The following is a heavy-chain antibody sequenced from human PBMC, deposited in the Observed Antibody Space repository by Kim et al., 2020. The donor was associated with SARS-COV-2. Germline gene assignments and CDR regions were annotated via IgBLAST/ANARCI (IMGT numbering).Heavy chain of an antibody. D-gene: IGHD1-7*01. V-gene: IGHV4-39*07. Sequence: SRVTISVATSKNQFSLKLSSVTAADTAVYYCAREVPDYPRITGTTYYFDYWGQGTLVTVSS. CDR3: AREVPDYPRITGTTYYFDY. J-gene: IGHJ4*02.